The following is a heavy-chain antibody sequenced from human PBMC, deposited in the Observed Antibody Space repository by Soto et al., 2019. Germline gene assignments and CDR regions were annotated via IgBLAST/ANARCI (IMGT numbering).Heavy chain of an antibody. V-gene: IGHV3-23*01. CDR3: AKYPEQDTAMGNYYEYYMDV. J-gene: IGHJ6*03. Sequence: EVQLLESGGGLVQTGGSLRLCCAASGFTFSSYAISWVRQAPGKGLECVSAISGSGGSTYYADSVKGRFTISRDNSNNTLYLQMNSLRAEDTAVYYCAKYPEQDTAMGNYYEYYMDVWGKGNTVTVSS. CDR1: GFTFSSYA. CDR2: ISGSGGST. D-gene: IGHD5-18*01.